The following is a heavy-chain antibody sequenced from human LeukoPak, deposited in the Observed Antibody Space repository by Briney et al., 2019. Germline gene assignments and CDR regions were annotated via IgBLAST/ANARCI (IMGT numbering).Heavy chain of an antibody. CDR3: VHYSSGHT. Sequence: SGGSLRLSCAGSGFKLSECWMTWVRQAPGKGLQWVATINKDGNDKYYVDSIKGRFTVSRDNAENSLYLQMSSLRADDTAVYYCVHYSSGHTWGQGTLVTVSS. CDR1: GFKLSECW. V-gene: IGHV3-7*01. CDR2: INKDGNDK. D-gene: IGHD3-10*01. J-gene: IGHJ5*02.